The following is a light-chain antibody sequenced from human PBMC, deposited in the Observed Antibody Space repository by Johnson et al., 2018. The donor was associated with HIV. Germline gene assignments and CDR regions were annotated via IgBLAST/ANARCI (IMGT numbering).Light chain of an antibody. CDR2: AKN. CDR3: GTWDSSLSAHFV. Sequence: QSVLTQPPSVSAAPGQKVTISCSGSSYNIGNNYVSWYQQLPGTAPKLLIYAKNKRPSGIPDRFSGSKSGTSATLGITGLQTGDEADYYCGTWDSSLSAHFVFGTGTKVTVL. V-gene: IGLV1-51*01. J-gene: IGLJ1*01. CDR1: SYNIGNNY.